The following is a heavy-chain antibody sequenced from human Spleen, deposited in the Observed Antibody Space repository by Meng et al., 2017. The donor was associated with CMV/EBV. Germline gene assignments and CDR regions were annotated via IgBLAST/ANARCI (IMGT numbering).Heavy chain of an antibody. CDR2: IKEDGSEK. D-gene: IGHD3-3*01. J-gene: IGHJ4*02. Sequence: GGSLRLSCAASGFTFSRYWMSWVRQAPGKGLEWVANIKEDGSEKYCVDSVKGRFTISRDNAKNALYLQMNSLRAEDTAVYYCARESAAGPYYDFWSGYYYFDSWGQGTLVTVSS. V-gene: IGHV3-7*01. CDR3: ARESAAGPYYDFWSGYYYFDS. CDR1: GFTFSRYW.